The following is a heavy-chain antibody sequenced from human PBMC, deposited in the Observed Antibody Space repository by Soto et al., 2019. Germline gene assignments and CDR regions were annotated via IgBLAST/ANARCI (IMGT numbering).Heavy chain of an antibody. J-gene: IGHJ4*02. Sequence: SETLSLTCAVYGGSFSGYYWSWIRQPPGKGLEWIGEINHSGSTNYNPSLKSRVTISVDTSKNQFSLKLSSVTAADTAVYYCARGSSPSDSSGYYYYWGQGTLVTVSS. D-gene: IGHD3-22*01. CDR2: INHSGST. V-gene: IGHV4-34*01. CDR1: GGSFSGYY. CDR3: ARGSSPSDSSGYYYY.